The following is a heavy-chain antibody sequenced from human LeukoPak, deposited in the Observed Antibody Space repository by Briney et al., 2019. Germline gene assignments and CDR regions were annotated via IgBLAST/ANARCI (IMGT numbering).Heavy chain of an antibody. J-gene: IGHJ4*02. CDR2: IYYSGST. V-gene: IGHV4-59*01. CDR3: ARDPGYCSGGSCYPLFDY. CDR1: GGSISSYY. Sequence: SETLSLTCTVSGGSISSYYWSWIRQPPGKGLEWIGYIYYSGSTNYNPSLKSRVTISVDTSKNQFSLKLSSVTAADTSVYYCARDPGYCSGGSCYPLFDYWGQGTLVTGSS. D-gene: IGHD2-15*01.